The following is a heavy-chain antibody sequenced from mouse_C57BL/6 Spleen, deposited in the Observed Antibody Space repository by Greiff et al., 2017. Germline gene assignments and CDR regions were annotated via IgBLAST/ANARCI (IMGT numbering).Heavy chain of an antibody. CDR3: ARTYGSRADYFDY. D-gene: IGHD1-1*01. J-gene: IGHJ2*01. Sequence: QVQLQQSGAELAKPGASVKLSCKASGYTFTSYWMHWVKQRPGQGLEWIGYINPSSGYTKYNQKFKDKATLTADKSSSTAYMQLSSLTYEDSAVXYCARTYGSRADYFDYWGQGTTLTVSS. CDR2: INPSSGYT. CDR1: GYTFTSYW. V-gene: IGHV1-7*01.